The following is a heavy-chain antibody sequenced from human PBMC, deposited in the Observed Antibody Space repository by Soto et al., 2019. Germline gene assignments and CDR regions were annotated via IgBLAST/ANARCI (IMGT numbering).Heavy chain of an antibody. J-gene: IGHJ4*02. Sequence: GGSLRLSCAASGFTFSSYGMHWVRQAPGKGLEWVAVISYDGSNKYYADSVKGRFTISRDNSKNTLYLQMNSLRAEDTAVYYCAMSIAARPEISGYWGQGTLVTVSS. CDR2: ISYDGSNK. V-gene: IGHV3-30*03. CDR3: AMSIAARPEISGY. D-gene: IGHD6-6*01. CDR1: GFTFSSYG.